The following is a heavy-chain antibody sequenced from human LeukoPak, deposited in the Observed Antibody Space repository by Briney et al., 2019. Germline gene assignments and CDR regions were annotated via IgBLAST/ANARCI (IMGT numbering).Heavy chain of an antibody. CDR2: ISRDGSTP. CDR3: ARDIRGNYFDS. D-gene: IGHD3-16*01. CDR1: GFIFDDSL. J-gene: IGHJ4*02. Sequence: PGGSLRLSCVASGFIFDDSLMHWVRRAPGKGLEWISLISRDGSTPYYADSVKGRFTISRDNSKNSLFLQMNSLTPEDTAVYYCARDIRGNYFDSWGQGTLVTVSS. V-gene: IGHV3-43*01.